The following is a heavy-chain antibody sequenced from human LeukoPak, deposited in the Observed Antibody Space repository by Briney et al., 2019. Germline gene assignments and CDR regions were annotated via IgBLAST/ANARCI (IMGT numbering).Heavy chain of an antibody. CDR3: ARDRRASVGSSSLKGEYYYYMDV. CDR2: IYYSGST. CDR1: GGSISSSSYY. J-gene: IGHJ6*03. D-gene: IGHD6-13*01. V-gene: IGHV4-39*07. Sequence: SETLSLTCTVSGGSISSSSYYWGWIRQPPGKGLEWIGSIYYSGSTYYNPSLKSRVTISVDRSKNQFSLKLSSVTAADTAVYYCARDRRASVGSSSLKGEYYYYMDVWGKGTTVTVSS.